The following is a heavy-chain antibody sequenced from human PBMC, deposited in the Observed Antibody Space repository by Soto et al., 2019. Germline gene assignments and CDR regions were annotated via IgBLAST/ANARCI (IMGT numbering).Heavy chain of an antibody. D-gene: IGHD3-3*01. V-gene: IGHV1-18*04. J-gene: IGHJ6*02. Sequence: ASVKVSCKASGYTFTSYGISWVRQAPGQGLEWMGWISAYNGNTNYAQKLQGRVTMTTDTSTSTAYMELRSLRSDDTAVYYCARDGEGLRFLEWLSSTRYYGMDVWGQGTTVTVSS. CDR1: GYTFTSYG. CDR2: ISAYNGNT. CDR3: ARDGEGLRFLEWLSSTRYYGMDV.